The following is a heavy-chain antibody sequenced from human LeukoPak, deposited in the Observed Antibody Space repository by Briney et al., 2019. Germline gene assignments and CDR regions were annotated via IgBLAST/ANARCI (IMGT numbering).Heavy chain of an antibody. Sequence: PSETLSLTCTVSGGSISSSSYYWGWIRQPPGKGLEWIGSIYYSGSTYYNPSLKSRVTISVDTSKNQFSLKLSSVTAADMAVYYCATTPAYYDFWSGYYAFDIWGQGTMVTVSS. CDR1: GGSISSSSYY. CDR2: IYYSGST. CDR3: ATTPAYYDFWSGYYAFDI. V-gene: IGHV4-39*01. D-gene: IGHD3-3*01. J-gene: IGHJ3*02.